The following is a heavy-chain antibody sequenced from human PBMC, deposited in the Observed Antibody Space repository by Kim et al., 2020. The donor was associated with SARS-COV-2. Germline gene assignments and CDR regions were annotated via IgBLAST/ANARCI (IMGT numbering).Heavy chain of an antibody. D-gene: IGHD3-10*01. J-gene: IGHJ4*02. CDR2: KGKT. V-gene: IGHV1-18*01. Sequence: KGKTNYAQKLQGRVTMTTHTSTSTTYMELRSLRSDDTAVYYCARRSYYDYWGQGTLVTVSS. CDR3: ARRSYYDY.